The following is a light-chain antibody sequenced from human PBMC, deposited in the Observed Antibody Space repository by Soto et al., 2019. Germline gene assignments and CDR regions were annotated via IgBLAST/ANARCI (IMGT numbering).Light chain of an antibody. Sequence: QSALTQPASVSGSRGQTITISCTGTSSDVGGYNYLSWYQQHPGKAPKVMIYEVSNRPSGVSNRFSGSKSGNTASLTISGLQAEDEADYFCSSYTTSGTPVFGGGTKLTVL. CDR3: SSYTTSGTPV. V-gene: IGLV2-14*01. J-gene: IGLJ3*02. CDR2: EVS. CDR1: SSDVGGYNY.